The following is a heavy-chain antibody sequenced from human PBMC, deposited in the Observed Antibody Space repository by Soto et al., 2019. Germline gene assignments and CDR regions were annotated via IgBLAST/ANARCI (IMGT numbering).Heavy chain of an antibody. CDR1: GFTFSGSA. CDR3: SRQASDFWSGKPQYYMDV. V-gene: IGHV3-73*01. CDR2: IRSKANNYAT. D-gene: IGHD3-3*01. J-gene: IGHJ6*03. Sequence: PGGSLRLSCAASGFTFSGSAMHWVRQASGKGLEWVGRIRSKANNYATAYGASVKGRFTIPRDDSKNTAYLQMNSLKTEDAAVYYCSRQASDFWSGKPQYYMDVWGKGTTVTVSS.